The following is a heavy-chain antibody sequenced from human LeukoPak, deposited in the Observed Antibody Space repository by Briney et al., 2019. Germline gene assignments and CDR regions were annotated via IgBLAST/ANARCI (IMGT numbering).Heavy chain of an antibody. Sequence: ASVKVSCKASGYTFTGYYMHWVRQAPGQGLEWMGWINPNSGGTNYAQKFQGGVTMTRDTSISTAYMELSRLRSDDTAVYYCARSGQEIRVDRWFDPWGQGTLVTVSS. V-gene: IGHV1-2*02. J-gene: IGHJ5*02. CDR1: GYTFTGYY. CDR3: ARSGQEIRVDRWFDP. D-gene: IGHD2-2*01. CDR2: INPNSGGT.